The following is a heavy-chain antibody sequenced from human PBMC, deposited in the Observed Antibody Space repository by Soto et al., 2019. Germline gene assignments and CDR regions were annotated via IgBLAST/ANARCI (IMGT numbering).Heavy chain of an antibody. J-gene: IGHJ6*02. V-gene: IGHV3-15*07. CDR2: IKSKTDGGTT. CDR3: TTEIIGSGSPGSHYYYYGMDV. CDR1: GFTFSNAW. D-gene: IGHD3-10*01. Sequence: PGGSLRLSCAASGFTFSNAWMNWVRQAPGKGLEWVGRIKSKTDGGTTDYAAPVKGRFTISRDDSKNTLFLQMNSLKTEDTAVYYCTTEIIGSGSPGSHYYYYGMDVWGQGTTVTVSS.